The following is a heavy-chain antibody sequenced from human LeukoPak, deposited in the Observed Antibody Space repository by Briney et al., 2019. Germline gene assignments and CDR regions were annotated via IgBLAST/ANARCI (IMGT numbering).Heavy chain of an antibody. CDR3: AKEGPTALGVPAHYGMDV. CDR2: ISYDGSNK. Sequence: GGSLRLSCAASGFTFSSYGMHWVRQAPGKGLEWVAVISYDGSNKYYADSVKGRSTISRDNSKNTLYLQMNSLRAEDTAVYYCAKEGPTALGVPAHYGMDVWGKGTTVTVSS. CDR1: GFTFSSYG. D-gene: IGHD2-2*01. V-gene: IGHV3-30*18. J-gene: IGHJ6*04.